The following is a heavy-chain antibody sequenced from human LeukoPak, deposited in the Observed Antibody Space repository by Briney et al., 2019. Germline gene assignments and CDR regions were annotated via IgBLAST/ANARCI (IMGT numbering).Heavy chain of an antibody. Sequence: PGGSLRLSCAASGFTVSSNDMSWVRQAPGKGLEWVSVIYSGGTTYYADSVKGRFTISRDNSKNTLYLQMNSLRAEDTAVYYCARDSSGLSYFDYWGQGTLVTVSS. CDR3: ARDSSGLSYFDY. V-gene: IGHV3-66*01. CDR1: GFTVSSND. D-gene: IGHD3-22*01. J-gene: IGHJ4*02. CDR2: IYSGGTT.